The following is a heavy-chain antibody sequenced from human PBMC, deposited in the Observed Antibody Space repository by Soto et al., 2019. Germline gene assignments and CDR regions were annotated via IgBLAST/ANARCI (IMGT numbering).Heavy chain of an antibody. V-gene: IGHV4-31*03. J-gene: IGHJ6*02. D-gene: IGHD4-4*01. CDR3: ARDQAYDYTSPGDYYYYGMDV. CDR1: GGSISSGGHY. CDR2: IYYSGST. Sequence: QVQLQESGPGLVKPSQTLSLTCTVSGGSISSGGHYWNWIRQHPGKGLEWIGYIYYSGSTYYNPSLKSRATISVDTSKNQFSLKLSSVTAADTAVYYCARDQAYDYTSPGDYYYYGMDVWGQGTTVTVSS.